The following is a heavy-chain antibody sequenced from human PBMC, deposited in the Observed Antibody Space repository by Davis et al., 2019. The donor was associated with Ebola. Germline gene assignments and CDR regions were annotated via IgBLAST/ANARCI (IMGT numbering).Heavy chain of an antibody. J-gene: IGHJ4*02. D-gene: IGHD3-3*01. V-gene: IGHV3-15*07. CDR2: IKSKTDGGTT. CDR3: ARDLAVSYDFWSGYYGY. Sequence: GGSLRLSCAASGFTFSNAWMNWVRQAPGKGLEWVGRIKSKTDGGTTDYAAPVKGRFTISRDDSKNTLYLQMNSLRAEDTAVYYCARDLAVSYDFWSGYYGYWGQGTLVTVSS. CDR1: GFTFSNAW.